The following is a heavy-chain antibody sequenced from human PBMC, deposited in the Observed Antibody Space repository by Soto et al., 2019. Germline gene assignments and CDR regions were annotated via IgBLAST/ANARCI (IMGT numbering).Heavy chain of an antibody. J-gene: IGHJ4*02. CDR1: GYSFTSYD. CDR2: MNPNSGNT. V-gene: IGHV1-8*01. CDR3: AREKSYGYADY. Sequence: QVQLVQSGAEVKKPGASVKVSCKASGYSFTSYDINWVRQATGQGLEWMGWMNPNSGNTGYAQKFQGRVTMTRNTSIXXXXXXXXXLRSXDTAVYYCAREKSYGYADYWGQGTLVTVSS. D-gene: IGHD5-18*01.